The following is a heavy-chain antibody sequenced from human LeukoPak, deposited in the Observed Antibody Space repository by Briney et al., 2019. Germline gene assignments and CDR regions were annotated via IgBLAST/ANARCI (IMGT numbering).Heavy chain of an antibody. V-gene: IGHV3-66*01. CDR2: IYSGGTT. CDR3: AKGGYNYGYVDY. CDR1: GFTVSSNY. Sequence: PGGSLRLSCAASGFTVSSNYMSWVRQAPGKGLEWVSVIYSGGTTYYADSVKGRFTISRDNSKNTLHLQMSSLRAEDTAVYYCAKGGYNYGYVDYWGQGTLVTVSS. D-gene: IGHD5-18*01. J-gene: IGHJ4*02.